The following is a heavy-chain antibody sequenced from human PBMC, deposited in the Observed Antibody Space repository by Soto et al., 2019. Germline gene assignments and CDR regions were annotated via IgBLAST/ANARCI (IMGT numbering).Heavy chain of an antibody. CDR2: ISYSGST. Sequence: QVQLQESGPGLVKPSQTLSLTCTVSGGSISSGGYYWSWIRQHPGKGLEWIEYISYSGSTSYNPSLNSRVTISLDTSKMQICRKPKSVTAADTAVYYCARDRYDSSGYLATRSAFDIWGQGTMVSVSS. V-gene: IGHV4-31*03. CDR1: GGSISSGGYY. D-gene: IGHD3-22*01. CDR3: ARDRYDSSGYLATRSAFDI. J-gene: IGHJ3*02.